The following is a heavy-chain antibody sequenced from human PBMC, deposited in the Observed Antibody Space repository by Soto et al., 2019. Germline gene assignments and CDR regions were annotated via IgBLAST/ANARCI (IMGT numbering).Heavy chain of an antibody. J-gene: IGHJ4*02. V-gene: IGHV1-18*01. CDR1: GYTFTSYG. D-gene: IGHD6-19*01. CDR2: ISAYNGNT. CDR3: ARQPVAGTAFFDY. Sequence: QVQLVQSGAEVKKPGASVKVSCKASGYTFTSYGISWVRQAPGQGLEWMGWISAYNGNTIYAQKLKARVTMTTATSTITASMELRSLRSDDTAVYYCARQPVAGTAFFDYWAPGTLVTVSS.